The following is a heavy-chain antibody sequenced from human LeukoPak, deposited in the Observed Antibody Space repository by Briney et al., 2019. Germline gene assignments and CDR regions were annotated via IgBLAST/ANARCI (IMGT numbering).Heavy chain of an antibody. CDR3: ACSGSYYKSIDYFDY. Sequence: ASVKVSCKVSGYTLTELSMHWVRQAPGKGLERMGGFDPEGGETIYAQKFQGRVTMTEDTSTDTAYMELSSLRSGDTAVYYCACSGSYYKSIDYFDYWGQGTLVTVSS. CDR2: FDPEGGET. D-gene: IGHD3-10*02. J-gene: IGHJ4*02. V-gene: IGHV1-24*01. CDR1: GYTLTELS.